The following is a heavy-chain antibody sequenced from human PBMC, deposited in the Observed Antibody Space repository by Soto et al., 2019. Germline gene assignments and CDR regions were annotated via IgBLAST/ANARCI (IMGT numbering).Heavy chain of an antibody. D-gene: IGHD2-2*01. CDR2: IYHSGST. Sequence: SETLSLTCAVSGYSISTGFNWAWIRQPPGKGLEWIGSIYHSGSTYYNLSLKSRVTISSDASKNQISLKLSSVTAADTALYYCARDWGTGSYQLDSWGQGTLVTVPS. J-gene: IGHJ4*02. V-gene: IGHV4-38-2*02. CDR1: GYSISTGFN. CDR3: ARDWGTGSYQLDS.